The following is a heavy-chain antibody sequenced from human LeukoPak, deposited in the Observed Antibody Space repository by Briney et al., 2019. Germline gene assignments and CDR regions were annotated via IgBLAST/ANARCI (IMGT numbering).Heavy chain of an antibody. CDR1: GFTFSSYW. CDR2: SRSKAYGGTT. D-gene: IGHD1-26*01. CDR3: RGGVGASHDAFDI. V-gene: IGHV3-49*04. Sequence: GGSLRLSCAASGFTFSSYWMSWVRQAPGKGLEWVGFSRSKAYGGTTEYAASVKGRFTISRDDSKSIAYLQMNSLKTEDTAVYYCRGGVGASHDAFDIWGQGTMVTVSS. J-gene: IGHJ3*02.